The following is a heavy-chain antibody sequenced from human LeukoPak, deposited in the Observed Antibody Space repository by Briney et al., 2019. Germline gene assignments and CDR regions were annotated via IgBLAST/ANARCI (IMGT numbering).Heavy chain of an antibody. CDR2: ISWNSGSI. V-gene: IGHV3-9*01. Sequence: PGGSLRLSCAASGFTFDDYAMHWVRQAPGKGLEWVSGISWNSGSIGYADSVKGRFTISRDNSKNTLYLQMNSLRAEDTAVYYCAKVLSGSYWDIRGGIDYWGQGTLVTVSS. D-gene: IGHD1-26*01. CDR3: AKVLSGSYWDIRGGIDY. CDR1: GFTFDDYA. J-gene: IGHJ4*02.